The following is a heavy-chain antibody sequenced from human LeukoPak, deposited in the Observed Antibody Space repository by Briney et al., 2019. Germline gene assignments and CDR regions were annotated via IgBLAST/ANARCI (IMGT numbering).Heavy chain of an antibody. D-gene: IGHD3-3*01. V-gene: IGHV4-59*08. J-gene: IGHJ5*02. CDR1: GDSMSPYH. CDR3: ARGYYDFWSGTNWFDP. CDR2: IYYSGST. Sequence: SETLSLTCTVSGDSMSPYHWGWIRQPPGKGLEWTGYIYYSGSTNYNPSLKSRVTISVDTSKNQFSLKLSSVTAADTAVYYCARGYYDFWSGTNWFDPWGQGTLVTVSS.